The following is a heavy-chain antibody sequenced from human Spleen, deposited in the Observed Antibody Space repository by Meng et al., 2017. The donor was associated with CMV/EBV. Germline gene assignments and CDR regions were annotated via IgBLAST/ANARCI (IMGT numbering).Heavy chain of an antibody. CDR1: GFTFNNYW. CDR2: ISGSGRTI. Sequence: GESLKISCAASGFTFNNYWMSWVRQAPGKGLEWVSYISGSGRTIYYADSVKGRFTISRDNAKKSLFLQMNSLRAEDTAVYYCARERMWGGLERSGWYYYGLDVWGQGTTVTVSS. V-gene: IGHV3-11*01. D-gene: IGHD6-19*01. CDR3: ARERMWGGLERSGWYYYGLDV. J-gene: IGHJ6*02.